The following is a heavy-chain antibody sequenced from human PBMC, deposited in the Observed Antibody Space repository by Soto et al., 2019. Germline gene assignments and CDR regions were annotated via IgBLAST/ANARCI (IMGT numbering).Heavy chain of an antibody. CDR1: GGSISSGGYY. Sequence: QVQLQESGPGLVKPSQTLSLTCTVSGGSISSGGYYWSWIRQHPGKGLEWIGYIYYTGSTYYNPTLKSRVTISVDTSKNQFSLKLSSVTAADTAVYYCATLYMVRGVRTFDYWGQGTLVTVSS. CDR3: ATLYMVRGVRTFDY. V-gene: IGHV4-31*03. CDR2: IYYTGST. D-gene: IGHD3-10*01. J-gene: IGHJ4*02.